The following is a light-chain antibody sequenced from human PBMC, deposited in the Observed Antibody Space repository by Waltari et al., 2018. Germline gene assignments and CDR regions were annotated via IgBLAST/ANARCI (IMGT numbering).Light chain of an antibody. CDR2: YDS. J-gene: IGLJ1*01. V-gene: IGLV3-21*01. Sequence: SYVLTQPPSVSVAPGETARLTCGGNTIESKSVQWYRQRPGQAPVLVISYDSDRPSGIPDRLSGSNSGNTATLTISRVEAGDEADYYCQVWDANTDPGVFGTGTEVTVL. CDR1: TIESKS. CDR3: QVWDANTDPGV.